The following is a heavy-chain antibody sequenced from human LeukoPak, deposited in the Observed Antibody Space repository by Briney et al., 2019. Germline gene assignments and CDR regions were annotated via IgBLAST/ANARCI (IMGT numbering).Heavy chain of an antibody. V-gene: IGHV3-7*03. CDR1: GVTFSSSW. CDR2: IRQDGSQK. Sequence: GGSLRLSCAASGVTFSSSWMSWVRQAPGKGPEWVANIRQDGSQKYYVDSVKGRFTISRDNAKNSMYLQMNSLRAEDTAVYYCAREARISIFGVVFDPWGRGTLVTVSS. CDR3: AREARISIFGVVFDP. J-gene: IGHJ5*02. D-gene: IGHD3-3*01.